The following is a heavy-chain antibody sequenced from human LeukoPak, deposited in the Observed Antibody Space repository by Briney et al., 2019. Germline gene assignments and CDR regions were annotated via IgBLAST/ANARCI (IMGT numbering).Heavy chain of an antibody. CDR1: GGSISTDY. V-gene: IGHV4-59*01. J-gene: IGHJ4*02. Sequence: PSETLSLTCTVSGGSISTDYWNWIRQPPGKGLEWIGSMYYSGSTNYNPSLKSRVTISVDTSKNQFSLKLSSVTAADTAVYYCARGGYVRGTPFEYWGQGTLVTVSS. D-gene: IGHD3-16*01. CDR3: ARGGYVRGTPFEY. CDR2: MYYSGST.